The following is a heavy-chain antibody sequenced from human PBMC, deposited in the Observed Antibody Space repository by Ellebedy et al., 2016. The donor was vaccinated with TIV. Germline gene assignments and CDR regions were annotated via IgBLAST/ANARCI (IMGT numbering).Heavy chain of an antibody. J-gene: IGHJ4*02. CDR2: IYSGGDT. D-gene: IGHD6-13*01. Sequence: GESLKISCTASGFTVGNNYMNWLRQAPGKGLEWVSLIYSGGDTVYADSVKGRFTISRDSSKNTLYLQMNSLRAEDTAVYYCARDPPGIAASGPYKWGQGTLATVSS. CDR1: GFTVGNNY. CDR3: ARDPPGIAASGPYK. V-gene: IGHV3-53*01.